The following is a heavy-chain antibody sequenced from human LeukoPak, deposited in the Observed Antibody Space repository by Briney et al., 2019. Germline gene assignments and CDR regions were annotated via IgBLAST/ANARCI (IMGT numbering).Heavy chain of an antibody. D-gene: IGHD3-16*01. J-gene: IGHJ5*02. CDR3: AADLPGGAMFDP. CDR2: IVVGSGNT. V-gene: IGHV1-58*02. CDR1: GFTFSSST. Sequence: TSVKVSCKASGFTFSSSTIQWVRQARGQRLEWMGWIVVGSGNTNYAQNFQERVTITRDMSTSTAYMEVSSLRSEDTAVYYCAADLPGGAMFDPWGQGTLVTASS.